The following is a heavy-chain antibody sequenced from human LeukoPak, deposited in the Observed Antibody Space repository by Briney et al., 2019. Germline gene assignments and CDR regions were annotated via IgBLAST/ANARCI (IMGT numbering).Heavy chain of an antibody. CDR1: GFTFDDYA. D-gene: IGHD6-13*01. V-gene: IGHV3-43D*04. CDR3: AKAVPDHWGWQPESLID. Sequence: GGSLRRSCAASGFTFDDYAMHWVRQAPGKSLEWVSLISWDGGSTYYADSVKGRFTISRDNSKNSLYLQMNSLRAEDTALYYCAKAVPDHWGWQPESLIDWGQGTLVTVSS. J-gene: IGHJ4*02. CDR2: ISWDGGST.